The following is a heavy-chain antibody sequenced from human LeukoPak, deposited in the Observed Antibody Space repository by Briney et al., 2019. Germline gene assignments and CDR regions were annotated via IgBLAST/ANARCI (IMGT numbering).Heavy chain of an antibody. CDR1: GFTFSDYY. J-gene: IGHJ6*03. CDR3: ALTDYYYYYMDV. D-gene: IGHD1-20*01. V-gene: IGHV3-11*04. Sequence: AGGSLRLSCAASGFTFSDYYMSWIRQAPGKGLEWVSYISSSGSTIYYADSVEGRFTISRDNAKNSLYLQMNSLRAEDTAVYYCALTDYYYYYMDVWGKGTTVTVSS. CDR2: ISSSGSTI.